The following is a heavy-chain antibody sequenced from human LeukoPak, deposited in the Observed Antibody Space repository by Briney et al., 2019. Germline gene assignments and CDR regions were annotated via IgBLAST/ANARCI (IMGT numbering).Heavy chain of an antibody. Sequence: GGSLEISCTASGSPFGNYWIGWVRPMPGKGLEWMAITLRGSDTRYSPSFQGQVTISVDITTAYLQGRSLKASDTAMYYCARLDGYHQSSGYHPRYFDYWGQGTLVTVSS. J-gene: IGHJ4*02. CDR2: TLRGSDT. CDR1: GSPFGNYW. V-gene: IGHV5-51*01. CDR3: ARLDGYHQSSGYHPRYFDY. D-gene: IGHD3-22*01.